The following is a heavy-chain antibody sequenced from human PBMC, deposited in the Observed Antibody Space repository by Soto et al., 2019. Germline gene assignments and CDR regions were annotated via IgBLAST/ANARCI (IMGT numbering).Heavy chain of an antibody. CDR2: INAGNGNT. CDR1: GYTFTSYA. D-gene: IGHD3-22*01. J-gene: IGHJ4*02. CDR3: ARDVPDYYDSSNLFDY. Sequence: ASVKVSCKASGYTFTSYAMHWVRQAPGQRLEWMGWINAGNGNTKYSQKFQGRVNITRDTSASTAYMELSSLRSEDTAVYYCARDVPDYYDSSNLFDYWGQGTLVTVSS. V-gene: IGHV1-3*01.